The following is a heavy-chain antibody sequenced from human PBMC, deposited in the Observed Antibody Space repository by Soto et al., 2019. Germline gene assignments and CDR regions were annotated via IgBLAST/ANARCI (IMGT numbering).Heavy chain of an antibody. CDR1: GGSISSYY. V-gene: IGHV4-59*01. Sequence: LSLTCTVSGGSISSYYWSWIRQPPGKGLEWIGYIYYSGSTNYNPSLKSRVTISVDTSKNQFSLKLSSVTAADTAVYYCAGSSSSTLFDYWGQGTLVTVSS. CDR2: IYYSGST. CDR3: AGSSSSTLFDY. D-gene: IGHD6-6*01. J-gene: IGHJ4*02.